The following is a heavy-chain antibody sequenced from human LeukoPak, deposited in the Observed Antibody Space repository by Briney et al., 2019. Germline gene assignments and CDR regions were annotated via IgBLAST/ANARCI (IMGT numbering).Heavy chain of an antibody. CDR2: IYTSGST. J-gene: IGHJ4*02. CDR3: ARSHSGSYYDGIFDY. V-gene: IGHV4-61*02. CDR1: GGSISSGSYY. D-gene: IGHD1-26*01. Sequence: PSETLSLTCTVSGGSISSGSYYWSWIRQPAGKGLEWIGRIYTSGSTNYNPSLKSRVTISVDTSKNQFPLKLSSVTAADTAVYYCARSHSGSYYDGIFDYWGQGTLVTVSS.